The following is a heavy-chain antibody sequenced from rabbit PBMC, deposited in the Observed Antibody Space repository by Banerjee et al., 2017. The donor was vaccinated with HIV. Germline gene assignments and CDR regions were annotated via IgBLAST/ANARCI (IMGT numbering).Heavy chain of an antibody. D-gene: IGHD1-1*01. V-gene: IGHV1S45*01. Sequence: QEQLKETGGGLVQPGGSLTLSCKASGFSFSSSYWICWVRQAPGKGLEWVGCIYTGSGNTWYASWAKGRFTISKTSSTTVALQMTSLTAADTATYFCARDKDDTYYRAFHPWGQGTLVTVS. CDR2: IYTGSGNT. CDR3: ARDKDDTYYRAFHP. J-gene: IGHJ2*01. CDR1: GFSFSSSYW.